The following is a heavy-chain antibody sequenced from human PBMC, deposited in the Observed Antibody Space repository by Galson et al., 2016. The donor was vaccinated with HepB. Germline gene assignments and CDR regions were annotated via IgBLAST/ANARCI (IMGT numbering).Heavy chain of an antibody. J-gene: IGHJ4*02. CDR3: ARSYLLGRGFGW. Sequence: CAISGDSVSSNSAGWNWIRQSPSRGLEWLGRTFYRSNWQNHYAESVKGRITINPDTSKNQFSLQLSSVTPEDTAVYHCARSYLLGRGFGWWGQGTLVTVSS. D-gene: IGHD7-27*01. V-gene: IGHV6-1*01. CDR2: TFYRSNWQN. CDR1: GDSVSSNSAG.